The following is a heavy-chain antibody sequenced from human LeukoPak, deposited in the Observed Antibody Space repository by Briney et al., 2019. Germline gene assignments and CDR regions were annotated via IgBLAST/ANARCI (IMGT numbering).Heavy chain of an antibody. V-gene: IGHV3-64D*06. CDR2: ISSNGGRT. J-gene: IGHJ4*02. Sequence: GGSLRLSCSASGFTFSSYALHWVRQAPGKGLECVSVISSNGGRTHYADSVKGRFTISRDNSKNMVYLQMSSLRAEDTAVYYCVKNSLLYDASPSDYWGQGTLVTVSS. CDR3: VKNSLLYDASPSDY. D-gene: IGHD4/OR15-4a*01. CDR1: GFTFSSYA.